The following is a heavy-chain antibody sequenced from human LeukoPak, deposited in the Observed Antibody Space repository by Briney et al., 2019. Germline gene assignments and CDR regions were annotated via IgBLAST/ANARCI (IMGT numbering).Heavy chain of an antibody. CDR1: GYTFTGYY. CDR3: ARDPGYYDSSGYYSDPFHYYYMDV. V-gene: IGHV1-46*01. Sequence: ASVKVSCKASGYTFTGYYMHWVRQAPGQGLEWMGGINPSADDTNYAQRFQGRVTMTRDMSTSTVYMQLSSLRSEDTAVYYCARDPGYYDSSGYYSDPFHYYYMDVWGKGTTVTVSS. J-gene: IGHJ6*03. CDR2: INPSADDT. D-gene: IGHD3-22*01.